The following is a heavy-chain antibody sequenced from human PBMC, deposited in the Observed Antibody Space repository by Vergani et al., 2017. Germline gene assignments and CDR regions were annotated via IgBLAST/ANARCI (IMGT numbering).Heavy chain of an antibody. V-gene: IGHV4-30-2*01. D-gene: IGHD6-6*01. J-gene: IGHJ4*03. CDR2: IYHSGST. CDR1: GGSISSGGYS. CDR3: ARVRFRALEQLAPHFDY. Sequence: QVQLQQWGAGLLKPSETLSLTCAVSGGSISSGGYSWSWIRQPPGKGLEWIGYIYHSGSTYYNPSLKSRVTISVDRSKNQFSLKLSSVTAADTAVYYCARVRFRALEQLAPHFDYWGQGTTVTVSS.